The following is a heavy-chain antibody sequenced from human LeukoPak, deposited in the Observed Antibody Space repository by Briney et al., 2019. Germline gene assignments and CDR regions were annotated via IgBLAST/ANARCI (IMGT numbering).Heavy chain of an antibody. V-gene: IGHV3-48*03. CDR2: ISSSGSTI. CDR1: GFTFRSYE. J-gene: IGHJ3*02. CDR3: ARAPISWNSVGAFDI. Sequence: PGGSLRLSCAASGFTFRSYEMNWVRQAPGKGLVWVSYISSSGSTIYYADSVKGRFTISRDNAKNSLYLQMNSLRAEDTAVYYCARAPISWNSVGAFDIWGQGTMVTVSS. D-gene: IGHD1-7*01.